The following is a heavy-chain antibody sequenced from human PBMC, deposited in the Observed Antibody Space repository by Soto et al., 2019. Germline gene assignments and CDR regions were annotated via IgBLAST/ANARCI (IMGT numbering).Heavy chain of an antibody. D-gene: IGHD1-1*01. CDR3: AKEGYSSSDNCYHLDF. CDR2: ITNTGGRT. Sequence: GSLRLSCGASGFTFSSYAMTLVRQAPGAGLEWVSTITNTGGRTKYTDSVKGRFSISRDKSKNTVYLQMNSLRAEDTAVYFCAKEGYSSSDNCYHLDFRARRTTVTVS. J-gene: IGHJ6*02. CDR1: GFTFSSYA. V-gene: IGHV3-23*01.